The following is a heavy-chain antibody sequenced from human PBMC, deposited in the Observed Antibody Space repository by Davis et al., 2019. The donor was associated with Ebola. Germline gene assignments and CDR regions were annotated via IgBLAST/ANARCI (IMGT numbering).Heavy chain of an antibody. CDR1: GFTFSHFW. CDR2: IKQDGSEN. CDR3: ACYVLG. D-gene: IGHD2-8*01. Sequence: PGGSLRLSCAASGFTFSHFWMSWVRQAPGKGLEWVANIKQDGSENFYVDSVKGRFTISRDNTRNLLFLHMNILRVEDTAVYYCACYVLGWGQGTLVTVSS. J-gene: IGHJ4*02. V-gene: IGHV3-7*01.